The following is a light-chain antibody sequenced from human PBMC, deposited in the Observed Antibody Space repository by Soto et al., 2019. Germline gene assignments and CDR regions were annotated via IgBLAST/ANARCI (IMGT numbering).Light chain of an antibody. Sequence: DIQMTQSPSTVSASLGDRVTITCRASQSISGWLAWYQQKPGKAPKLLIHDVSSLESGVPSRFGGSGSGTEFTLTISSLQPDDFATYYCQQYNSYSPLTFGGGTKVDIK. CDR2: DVS. J-gene: IGKJ4*01. V-gene: IGKV1-5*01. CDR1: QSISGW. CDR3: QQYNSYSPLT.